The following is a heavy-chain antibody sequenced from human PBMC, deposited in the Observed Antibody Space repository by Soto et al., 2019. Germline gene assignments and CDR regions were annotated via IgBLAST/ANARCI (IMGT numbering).Heavy chain of an antibody. D-gene: IGHD5-18*01. CDR2: ISWNSGSI. V-gene: IGHV3-9*01. Sequence: EVQLVESGGGLVQPGRSLRLSCAASGFTFDDYAMHWVRQAPGKGLEWVSGISWNSGSIGYADSVKGRFTISRDNAKNSLYLQMNSLRAEDTALYYCAAFGYSYGYYYYYGMEVWGEGTTVTVSS. CDR3: AAFGYSYGYYYYYGMEV. CDR1: GFTFDDYA. J-gene: IGHJ6*04.